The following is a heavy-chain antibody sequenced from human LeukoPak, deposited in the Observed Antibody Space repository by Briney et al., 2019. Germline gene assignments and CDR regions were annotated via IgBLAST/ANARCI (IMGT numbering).Heavy chain of an antibody. D-gene: IGHD5-18*01. V-gene: IGHV3-48*01. J-gene: IGHJ2*01. CDR2: IRSSSSTI. Sequence: SGGSLRLSCVASGFTFSSYSMNWVRQAPGKGLEWVSYIRSSSSTIYYADSVKGRFTISRDNAKDSLYLQMNSLRAEDTAVYYCARAKRGYTYGSQKSNWYLDLWGRGTLVTVSS. CDR3: ARAKRGYTYGSQKSNWYLDL. CDR1: GFTFSSYS.